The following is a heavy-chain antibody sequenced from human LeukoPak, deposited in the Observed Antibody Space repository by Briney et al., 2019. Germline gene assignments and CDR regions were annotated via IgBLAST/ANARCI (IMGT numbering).Heavy chain of an antibody. J-gene: IGHJ6*03. Sequence: PSETLSLTCAVYGGSFSGYYWSWIRQPPGKGLEWIGEINHSGSTNYNPSLKSRVTISVDTSKNQFSLKLSSVTAADTAVYYCARGGGDYDFWSGPKRYYYYYMDVWGKGTTVTVSS. V-gene: IGHV4-34*01. CDR3: ARGGGDYDFWSGPKRYYYYYMDV. CDR1: GGSFSGYY. CDR2: INHSGST. D-gene: IGHD3-3*01.